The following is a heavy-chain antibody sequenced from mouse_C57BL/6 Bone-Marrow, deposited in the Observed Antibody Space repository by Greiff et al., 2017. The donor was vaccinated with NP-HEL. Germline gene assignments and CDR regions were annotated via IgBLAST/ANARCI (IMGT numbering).Heavy chain of an antibody. CDR2: IYPRSGNN. J-gene: IGHJ2*01. CDR3: ARAYYSNYEKGFDY. D-gene: IGHD2-5*01. Sequence: QVQLQQSGAELARPGASVKLSCKASGYTFTSYGISWVKQRTGQGLEWIGEIYPRSGNNYYNEKFKGKATLTADKSSSTAYMELRSLTSEDSAVYFCARAYYSNYEKGFDYWGQGTTLTVSS. CDR1: GYTFTSYG. V-gene: IGHV1-81*01.